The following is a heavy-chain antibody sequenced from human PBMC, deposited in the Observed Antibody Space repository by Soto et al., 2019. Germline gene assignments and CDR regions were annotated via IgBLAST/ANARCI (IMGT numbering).Heavy chain of an antibody. CDR1: GYSLSSYS. CDR3: ARVRANVGSDYYACFDD. V-gene: IGHV3-48*02. Sequence: VTLRLSFSAYGYSLSSYSMKWVPQAAGKVLEWVSYISGSSSTMYYAASVKGHFTISRDNAKSSLYLQMNSLRDEDTAVYYCARVRANVGSDYYACFDDWGQGTLVTVSS. D-gene: IGHD3-3*01. J-gene: IGHJ4*02. CDR2: ISGSSSTM.